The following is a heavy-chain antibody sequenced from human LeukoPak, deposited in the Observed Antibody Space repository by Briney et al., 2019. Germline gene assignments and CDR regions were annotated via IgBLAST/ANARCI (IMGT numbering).Heavy chain of an antibody. CDR2: ISAYNGNT. J-gene: IGHJ4*02. CDR1: GYTFTSYG. D-gene: IGHD3-22*01. CDR3: ARPYYDSSAPPYDY. V-gene: IGHV1-18*01. Sequence: GASVKVSCEASGYTFTSYGISWLRQAPGQGLEWMGWISAYNGNTNYAQKLQGRVTMTTDTSTSTAYMELRSLRSDDTAVYYCARPYYDSSAPPYDYWGQGTLVTVSS.